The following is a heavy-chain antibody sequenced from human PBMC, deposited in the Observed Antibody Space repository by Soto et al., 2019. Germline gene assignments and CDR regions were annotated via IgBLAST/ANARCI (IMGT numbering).Heavy chain of an antibody. J-gene: IGHJ3*02. Sequence: SVKVSCKASGGTFSSYTISWVRQAPGQGLEWMGRIIPILGIANYAQKFQGRVTITADKSTSTAYMELSSLRSEDTAVYYCASSYYDIVIVHDQTDAFDIWGQGTMVTVSS. D-gene: IGHD3-9*01. CDR1: GGTFSSYT. CDR2: IIPILGIA. CDR3: ASSYYDIVIVHDQTDAFDI. V-gene: IGHV1-69*02.